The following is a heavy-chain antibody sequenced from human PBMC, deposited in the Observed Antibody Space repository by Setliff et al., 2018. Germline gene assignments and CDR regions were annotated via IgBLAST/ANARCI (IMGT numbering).Heavy chain of an antibody. CDR2: INHSGST. CDR1: GGSFSGYY. D-gene: IGHD1-20*01. CDR3: ARGGERYYSAS. J-gene: IGHJ4*02. V-gene: IGHV4-34*01. Sequence: SETLSLTCAVYGGSFSGYYWSWIRQPPGKGLEWIGEINHSGSTNYNPSLKSRLTISVDTSKNQFSLKLSSVTAADTAVYYCARGGERYYSASWGQGTLVTVSS.